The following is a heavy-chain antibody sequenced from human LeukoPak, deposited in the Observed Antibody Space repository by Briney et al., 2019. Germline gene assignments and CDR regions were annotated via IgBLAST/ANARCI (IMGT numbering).Heavy chain of an antibody. D-gene: IGHD4-11*01. CDR2: IKQDGSET. V-gene: IGHV3-7*01. CDR1: GFTFSAFW. CDR3: APSGAYSNFDH. J-gene: IGHJ4*02. Sequence: PGGALRLSCAASGFTFSAFWMSWVRQAPGKGLEWVANIKQDGSETHYVDSVRGRFTISRDNAKNSLYLQMNSLRAEDTAVYYCAPSGAYSNFDHWGQGTLVTVSS.